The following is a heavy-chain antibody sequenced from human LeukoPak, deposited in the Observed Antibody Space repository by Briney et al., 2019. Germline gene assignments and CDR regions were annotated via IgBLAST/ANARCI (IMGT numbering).Heavy chain of an antibody. J-gene: IGHJ4*02. CDR2: INHSGST. CDR3: ARVRGGYYDILTGYYFDY. CDR1: GGSFSGYY. Sequence: SETLSLTRAVYGGSFSGYYWSWIGQPPGKGLEWIGEINHSGSTNYNPSLKSRVTISVDTSKNQFSLKLSSVTAADTAVYYCARVRGGYYDILTGYYFDYWGQGTLVTVSS. V-gene: IGHV4-34*01. D-gene: IGHD3-9*01.